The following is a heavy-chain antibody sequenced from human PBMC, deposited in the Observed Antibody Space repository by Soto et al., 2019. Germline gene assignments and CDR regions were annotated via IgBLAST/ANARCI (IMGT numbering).Heavy chain of an antibody. D-gene: IGHD5-18*01. J-gene: IGHJ4*02. CDR2: FIAMLGTP. CDR1: GGTFGSQG. CDR3: ARGAMANFDY. Sequence: SVKVSCKASGGTFGSQGIAWVRQAPGQGLEWMGGFIAMLGTPTYAKKVQGRATISADESLTSSYLELRSLRSEDTGVYFCARGAMANFDYWGQGTVVTVS. V-gene: IGHV1-69*13.